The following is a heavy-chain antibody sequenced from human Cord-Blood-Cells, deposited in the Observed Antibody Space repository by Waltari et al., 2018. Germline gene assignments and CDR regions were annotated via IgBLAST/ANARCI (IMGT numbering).Heavy chain of an antibody. CDR3: ATVSGYSYVYWYFDL. V-gene: IGHV4-39*01. CDR2: IYFSGGT. J-gene: IGHJ2*01. CDR1: GGSISSSSYY. Sequence: QLQLQESGPGLVKPLENLSLTCTVSGGSISSSSYYWGWLRTPPGKGLEWVGRIYFSGGTYYTPSLKSRVTISVDTSKNQFSLKLSSVTAADTAVYYCATVSGYSYVYWYFDLWGRGTLVTVSS. D-gene: IGHD5-18*01.